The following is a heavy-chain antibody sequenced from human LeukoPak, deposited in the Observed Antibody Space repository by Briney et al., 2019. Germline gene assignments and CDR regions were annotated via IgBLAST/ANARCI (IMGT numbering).Heavy chain of an antibody. CDR1: GGTFSSYA. J-gene: IGHJ3*02. V-gene: IGHV1-69*04. CDR2: IIPILGIA. Sequence: SVKVSCKASGGTFSSYAISWVRQAPGQGLEWMGRIIPILGIANYAQRFQGRVTITADKSTSTAYMELSSLRSEDTAVYYCASSRITMIVVGVAAFDIWGQGTMVTVSS. CDR3: ASSRITMIVVGVAAFDI. D-gene: IGHD3-22*01.